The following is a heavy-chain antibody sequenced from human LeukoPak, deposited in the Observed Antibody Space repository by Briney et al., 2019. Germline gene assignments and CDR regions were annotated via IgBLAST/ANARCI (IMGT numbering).Heavy chain of an antibody. V-gene: IGHV4-61*02. CDR3: ARAPSGWQDNWFDP. D-gene: IGHD6-19*01. Sequence: PSETLSLTCTVSGGSISSGSYYWSWIRQPAGKGLEWIGRIYTSGSTNYNPSLKSRVTISVDTSKNQFSLKLSSVTAADTAVYYCARAPSGWQDNWFDPWGQGTLVTVSS. J-gene: IGHJ5*02. CDR2: IYTSGST. CDR1: GGSISSGSYY.